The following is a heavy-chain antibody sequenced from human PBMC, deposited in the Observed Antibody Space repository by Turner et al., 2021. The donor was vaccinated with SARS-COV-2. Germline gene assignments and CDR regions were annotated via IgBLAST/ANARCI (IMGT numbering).Heavy chain of an antibody. D-gene: IGHD3-22*01. CDR1: GGPSSSSSYY. CDR3: ARHKGDYDSSELLG. V-gene: IGHV4-39*01. J-gene: IGHJ4*02. Sequence: QLQLQESAPGLVKPSETLSLTCPVPGGPSSSSSYYRGWIRQPPGRRLEWIGSIYYRGSSYYNPSLKSRGTISVDTSKNQFSLKLSSVTAADTAVYYCARHKGDYDSSELLGWGQGTLVTVSS. CDR2: IYYRGSS.